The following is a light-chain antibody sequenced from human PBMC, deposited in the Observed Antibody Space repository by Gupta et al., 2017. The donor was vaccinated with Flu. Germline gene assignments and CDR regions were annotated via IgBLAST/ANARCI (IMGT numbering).Light chain of an antibody. CDR3: QQDNSFPHT. CDR1: QGISSW. V-gene: IGKV1-12*01. J-gene: IGKJ2*01. CDR2: AAS. Sequence: IQMTHSPSSVYASVGDRVTLYCRASQGISSWLEWYQQKPGKAPKLLIYAASRVKSGVPLRFSGSGSGTDFTLTISSRQPEDFATYYCQQDNSFPHTFGQGTKMEIK.